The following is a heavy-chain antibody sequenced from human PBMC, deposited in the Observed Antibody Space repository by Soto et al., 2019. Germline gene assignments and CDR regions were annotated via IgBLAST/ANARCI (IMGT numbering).Heavy chain of an antibody. CDR1: GFTFSTYS. Sequence: GGSLRLSCAASGFTFSTYSMNWVRQAPGKGLEWVSYISSRSSTTYNADSVRGRFTISRDNAKNSLYLQMNSLRDEDTAVYFCARAIAVGSTSLDYWGLGTRVTVSS. CDR3: ARAIAVGSTSLDY. CDR2: ISSRSSTT. V-gene: IGHV3-48*02. D-gene: IGHD6-19*01. J-gene: IGHJ4*02.